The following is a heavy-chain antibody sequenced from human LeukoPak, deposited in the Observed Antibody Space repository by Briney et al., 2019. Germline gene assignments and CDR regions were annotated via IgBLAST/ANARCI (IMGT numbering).Heavy chain of an antibody. V-gene: IGHV3-23*01. D-gene: IGHD2-21*01. CDR3: AKDHESDGYPCLDH. CDR2: ISASGT. J-gene: IGHJ4*02. Sequence: GGSLRLSCAASGFNFRSLAITWVRQAPGKGLERVSTISASGTYYADPVRGRFTISRDNSRNTLDLQMSSLRAEDTAIYYCAKDHESDGYPCLDHWGQGTLVTVSS. CDR1: GFNFRSLA.